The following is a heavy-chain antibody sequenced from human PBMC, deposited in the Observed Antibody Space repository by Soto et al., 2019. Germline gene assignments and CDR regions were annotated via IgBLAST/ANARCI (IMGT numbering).Heavy chain of an antibody. D-gene: IGHD1-20*01. J-gene: IGHJ6*02. Sequence: ASVMVSCPASASNLTHYYIHLVRQDPGQGPEWMGWINPNSGGTKYAQKFQDRVTMTRDTSISTAYMELSRLRSDDAAIYYCARPFRGLTHGMDDWGQGTKVKVSS. CDR2: INPNSGGT. V-gene: IGHV1-2*02. CDR3: ARPFRGLTHGMDD. CDR1: ASNLTHYY.